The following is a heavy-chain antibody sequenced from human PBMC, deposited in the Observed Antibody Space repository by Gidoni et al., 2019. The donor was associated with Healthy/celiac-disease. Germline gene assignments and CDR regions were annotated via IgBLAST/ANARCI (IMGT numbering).Heavy chain of an antibody. D-gene: IGHD6-13*01. CDR2: INHSGST. CDR3: ARAGGAAAGSWFDP. Sequence: QVQLQQWGAGLLKPSETLSLTCAVYGGSFSGYYWSWIRQPPGKGLEWIGEINHSGSTNYNPSLKSRVTISVDTSKNQFSLKLSSVTAADTAVYYCARAGGAAAGSWFDPWGQGTLVTVSS. CDR1: GGSFSGYY. V-gene: IGHV4-34*01. J-gene: IGHJ5*02.